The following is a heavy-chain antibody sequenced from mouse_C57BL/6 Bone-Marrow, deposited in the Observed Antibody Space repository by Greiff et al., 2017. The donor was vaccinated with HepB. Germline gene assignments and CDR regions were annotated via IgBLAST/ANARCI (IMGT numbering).Heavy chain of an antibody. D-gene: IGHD1-1*01. CDR3: ARLGNYYGSSYVSYFDY. CDR1: GFTFSDYG. CDR2: ISSGSSTI. J-gene: IGHJ2*01. Sequence: EVNVVESGGGLVKPGGSLKLSCAASGFTFSDYGMHWVRQAPEKGLEWVAYISSGSSTIYDADTVKGRFTISRDNAKNTLFLQMTSLRSEDTAMYYCARLGNYYGSSYVSYFDYWGQGTTLTVSS. V-gene: IGHV5-17*01.